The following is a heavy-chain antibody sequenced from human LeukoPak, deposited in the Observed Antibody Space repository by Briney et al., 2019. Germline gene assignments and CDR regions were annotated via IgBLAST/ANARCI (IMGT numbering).Heavy chain of an antibody. D-gene: IGHD5-12*01. Sequence: GGSLRLSCAASGFTFSSYWMSWVRQAPGKGLEWVANIKQDGSEKYYVDSVKGRFTISRDNAKNSLYLQMNSLRAEDTAVYYCAREGGYDGDPLDYWGQGTLVTVSS. J-gene: IGHJ4*02. V-gene: IGHV3-7*01. CDR1: GFTFSSYW. CDR2: IKQDGSEK. CDR3: AREGGYDGDPLDY.